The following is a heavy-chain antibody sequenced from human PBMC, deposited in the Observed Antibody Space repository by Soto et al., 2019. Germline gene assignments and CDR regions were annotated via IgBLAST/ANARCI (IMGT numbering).Heavy chain of an antibody. Sequence: QVQLVQSGAEVKKPGASVKVSCRASGYTFTSYGITWVRQAPGQALEWMGWISGDNGNTNYAQKLQGSVTMTTDTSTNTAYMELRSLRSDDTAVYYCARMTPHEPKYSFDYSGQGTLVTVSS. CDR3: ARMTPHEPKYSFDY. CDR2: ISGDNGNT. CDR1: GYTFTSYG. J-gene: IGHJ4*02. V-gene: IGHV1-18*01.